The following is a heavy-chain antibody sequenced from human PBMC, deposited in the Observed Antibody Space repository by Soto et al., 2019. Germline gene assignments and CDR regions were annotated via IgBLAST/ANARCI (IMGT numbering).Heavy chain of an antibody. CDR3: ASLKGSSGWRGVDY. Sequence: SETLSLTCTVSGGSISSYYWSWIRQPPGKGLEWIGYIYYSGSTNYNPSLKSRVTISVDTSKNQFSLKLSSVTAADTAVYYCASLKGSSGWRGVDYWGQGTLVTVSS. D-gene: IGHD6-19*01. V-gene: IGHV4-59*08. CDR1: GGSISSYY. J-gene: IGHJ4*02. CDR2: IYYSGST.